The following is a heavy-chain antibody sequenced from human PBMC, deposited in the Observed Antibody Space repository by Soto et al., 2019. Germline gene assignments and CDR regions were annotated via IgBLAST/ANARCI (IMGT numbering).Heavy chain of an antibody. J-gene: IGHJ4*02. V-gene: IGHV3-48*01. Sequence: QPGGSLRLSCAASGFTFSNYAMNWVRQAPGKGLEWVSYISTGDSPIYHADSVKGRFTISRDNAKNSLYLQMISLRAEDTAVYYCAKDEYTSGWYISYLFDSWGQGTLVTVSS. CDR2: ISTGDSPI. CDR1: GFTFSNYA. CDR3: AKDEYTSGWYISYLFDS. D-gene: IGHD6-19*01.